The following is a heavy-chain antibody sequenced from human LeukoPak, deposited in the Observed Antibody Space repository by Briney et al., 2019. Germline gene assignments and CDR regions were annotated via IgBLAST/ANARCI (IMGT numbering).Heavy chain of an antibody. CDR1: GHTFTSYY. Sequence: ASVKVSCQSSGHTFTSYYMHWVRQAPGQGLEWMGIINPSGGSTSYAQKFQGRVTMTRDTSTSTVYIELSSLSSDDTAVYYFARDFHSGSYWGQGTLVTVSS. V-gene: IGHV1-46*01. CDR2: INPSGGST. D-gene: IGHD1-26*01. J-gene: IGHJ4*02. CDR3: ARDFHSGSY.